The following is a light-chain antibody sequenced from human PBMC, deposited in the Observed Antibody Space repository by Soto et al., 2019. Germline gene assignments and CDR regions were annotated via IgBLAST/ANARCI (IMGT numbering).Light chain of an antibody. V-gene: IGLV2-14*03. J-gene: IGLJ1*01. Sequence: QSALTKPASVSLSPGQSITLSCAGNNKDVVCYNYVSWYQHHPVNAPKLIIYDVTNRPSGVSNSFSGSKSGNTASLTISGLQPEDEADYYCSSYTTSNTRQIVFGTGTRSPS. CDR1: NKDVVCYNY. CDR2: DVT. CDR3: SSYTTSNTRQIV.